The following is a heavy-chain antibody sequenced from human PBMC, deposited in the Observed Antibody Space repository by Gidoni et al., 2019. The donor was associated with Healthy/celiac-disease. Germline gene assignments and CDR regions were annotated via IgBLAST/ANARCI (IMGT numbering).Heavy chain of an antibody. CDR3: ARDGDSSSWYYYYYGMDV. CDR2: INAGNGNT. D-gene: IGHD6-13*01. J-gene: IGHJ6*02. Sequence: QVQLVQSGAEVKKPGASVKVSCQASGYTFTSYAMHWVRQAPGQRLEWMGWINAGNGNTKYSQKFQGRVTITRDTSASTAYMELSSLRSEDTAVYYCARDGDSSSWYYYYYGMDVWGQGTTVTVSS. V-gene: IGHV1-3*01. CDR1: GYTFTSYA.